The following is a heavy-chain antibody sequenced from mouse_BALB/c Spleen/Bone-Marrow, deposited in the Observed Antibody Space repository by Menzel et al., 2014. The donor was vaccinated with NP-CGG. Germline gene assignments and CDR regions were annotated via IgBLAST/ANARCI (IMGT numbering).Heavy chain of an antibody. J-gene: IGHJ2*01. V-gene: IGHV7-3*02. CDR2: IRNKANGYTT. CDR3: ARDMGGLLFDY. D-gene: IGHD2-3*01. Sequence: EVNVVESGGGLVQPGGSLRLSCATSGFTFTDYCMNWVRQPPGKALEWLGFIRNKANGYTTEYSASVKGRFTISRDISQSILYLQMNTLRAEDSATYYCARDMGGLLFDYWGQGTTLTVSS. CDR1: GFTFTDYC.